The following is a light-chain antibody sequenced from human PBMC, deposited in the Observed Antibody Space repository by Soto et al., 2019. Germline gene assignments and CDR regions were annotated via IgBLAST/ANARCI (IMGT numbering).Light chain of an antibody. V-gene: IGKV3-20*01. CDR2: GAS. J-gene: IGKJ2*01. Sequence: EIVLTQSPGTLSLSPGERATLSCRASQSVSSNYLAWYQQKSGQAPRLLISGASSRATGIPDRFSGSGSGTDFTLTISKLEPEDFAVYYCQQYGNSPYAFGQGTELEI. CDR3: QQYGNSPYA. CDR1: QSVSSNY.